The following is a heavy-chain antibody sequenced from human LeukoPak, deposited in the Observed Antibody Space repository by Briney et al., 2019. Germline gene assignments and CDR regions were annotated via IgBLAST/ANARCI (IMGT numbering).Heavy chain of an antibody. D-gene: IGHD3/OR15-3a*01. CDR2: IRDSGEA. CDR1: GFRVSDYY. V-gene: IGHV3-66*03. Sequence: PGGSLRLSRAVSGFRVSDYYMSWVRQAPGKGLEWVGLIRDSGEAFYADFVRGRFAISRDESENTLYLQMSSLRVEDTAVYFCARDRAALQDWVEFDPWGQGTPVIVSS. J-gene: IGHJ5*02. CDR3: ARDRAALQDWVEFDP.